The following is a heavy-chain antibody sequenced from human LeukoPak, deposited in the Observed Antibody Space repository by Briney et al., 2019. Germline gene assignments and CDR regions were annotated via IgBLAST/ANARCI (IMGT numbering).Heavy chain of an antibody. J-gene: IGHJ4*02. CDR3: AKDQAGIAAAGFDY. CDR1: GFTFSSYG. CDR2: ISYDGSNK. Sequence: GRSLRLSCAASGFTFSSYGMHWVRQAPGKGLEWVAVISYDGSNKYYADSVKGRFTISRDNAKNSLYLQMNSLRAEDTALYYCAKDQAGIAAAGFDYWGQGTLVTVSS. V-gene: IGHV3-30*18. D-gene: IGHD6-13*01.